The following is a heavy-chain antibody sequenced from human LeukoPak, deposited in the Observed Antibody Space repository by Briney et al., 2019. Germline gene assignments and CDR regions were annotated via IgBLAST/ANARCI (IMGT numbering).Heavy chain of an antibody. CDR2: IIPIFGTA. J-gene: IGHJ6*03. CDR1: GGSFSTYV. CDR3: ARVEGYSYGYGSYYYYYMDV. V-gene: IGHV1-69*06. Sequence: SVKVSCKASGGSFSTYVITWVRQAPGQGLEWMGGIIPIFGTANYAQKFQGRVTITADKSTSTAYMDLSSLRPEDTAVYYCARVEGYSYGYGSYYYYYMDVWGKGTTVTVSS. D-gene: IGHD5-18*01.